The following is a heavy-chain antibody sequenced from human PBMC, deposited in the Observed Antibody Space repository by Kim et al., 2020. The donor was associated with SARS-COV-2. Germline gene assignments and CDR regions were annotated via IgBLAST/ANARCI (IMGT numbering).Heavy chain of an antibody. CDR1: GGSISSYY. V-gene: IGHV4-59*01. CDR2: IYYSGST. D-gene: IGHD3-10*01. CDR3: ARGGLRWLHKTHSGYFDY. J-gene: IGHJ4*02. Sequence: SETLSLTCTVSGGSISSYYWSWIRQPPGKGLEWIGYIYYSGSTNYNPSLKSRVTISVDTSKNQFSLKLSSVTAADTAVYYCARGGLRWLHKTHSGYFDYWGQGTLVTVSS.